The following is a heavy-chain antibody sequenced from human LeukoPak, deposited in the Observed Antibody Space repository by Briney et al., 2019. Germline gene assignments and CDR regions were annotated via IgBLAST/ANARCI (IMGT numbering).Heavy chain of an antibody. V-gene: IGHV1-69*04. CDR2: IIPILGIA. CDR3: ARGPLRLGELSLTYYFDY. CDR1: GGTFSSYA. Sequence: SVKVSCKASGGTFSSYAISWVRQAPGQGLEWMGRIIPILGIANYAQKFQGRVTITADKSTSTAYMELSSLRSEDTAVYYCARGPLRLGELSLTYYFDYWGQGTLVTVSS. D-gene: IGHD3-16*02. J-gene: IGHJ4*02.